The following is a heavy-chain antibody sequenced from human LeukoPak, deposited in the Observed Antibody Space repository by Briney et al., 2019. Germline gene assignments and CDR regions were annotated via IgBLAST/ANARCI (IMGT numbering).Heavy chain of an antibody. CDR2: IKQDGSEK. V-gene: IGHV3-7*01. J-gene: IGHJ4*02. Sequence: GGSLRLSCAASGFTFSSYWMSWVRQAPGKGLEWVANIKQDGSEKYYVDSVKGRFTIFRDNAKNSLYLQMNSLRAEDTAVYYCARDGDVVVVAASEFDYWGQGTLVTVSS. CDR1: GFTFSSYW. D-gene: IGHD2-15*01. CDR3: ARDGDVVVVAASEFDY.